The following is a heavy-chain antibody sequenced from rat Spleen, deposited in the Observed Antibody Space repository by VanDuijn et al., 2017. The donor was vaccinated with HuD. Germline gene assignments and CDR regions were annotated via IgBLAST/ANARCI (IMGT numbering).Heavy chain of an antibody. J-gene: IGHJ4*01. D-gene: IGHD3-4*01. CDR1: GFTFSDYY. CDR2: ITNAAGKV. V-gene: IGHV5-25*01. Sequence: EVQLVESGGGLVQPGRSLRLSCAASGFTFSDYYMAWVRQAPTKGLEWVASITNAAGKVHYPDSVKGRFTLSRDTAQNTLYLQMNSPRSEDKATYYCTRHMPPTSYVMEAWGQGASVTVSS. CDR3: TRHMPPTSYVMEA.